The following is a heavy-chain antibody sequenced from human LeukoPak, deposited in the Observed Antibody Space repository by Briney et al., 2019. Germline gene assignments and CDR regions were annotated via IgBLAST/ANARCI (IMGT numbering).Heavy chain of an antibody. V-gene: IGHV1-69*05. Sequence: SVKVSCKASGGTFSSYAISWVRQAPGQGLEWMGGIIPIFGTANYAQKFQGRVTITTDESTSTAYMELSSLRSEDTALYYCARTMLTGGFDYWGQGTLVTVSS. CDR3: ARTMLTGGFDY. D-gene: IGHD7-27*01. CDR2: IIPIFGTA. CDR1: GGTFSSYA. J-gene: IGHJ4*02.